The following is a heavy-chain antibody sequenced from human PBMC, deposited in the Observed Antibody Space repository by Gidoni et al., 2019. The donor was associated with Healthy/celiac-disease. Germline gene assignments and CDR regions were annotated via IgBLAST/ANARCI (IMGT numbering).Heavy chain of an antibody. Sequence: EVQLLESGGGLVQPGASLRLSCSASGFTFSSYAMSWVRQAPGKGLGWVSAISCSGGSTYYADSVKGRFTISRDNSKNTLYLQMNSLRDEDTAVYYCAKPFQWLDHDAFDIWGQGTMVTVSS. V-gene: IGHV3-23*01. CDR3: AKPFQWLDHDAFDI. D-gene: IGHD6-19*01. J-gene: IGHJ3*02. CDR1: GFTFSSYA. CDR2: ISCSGGST.